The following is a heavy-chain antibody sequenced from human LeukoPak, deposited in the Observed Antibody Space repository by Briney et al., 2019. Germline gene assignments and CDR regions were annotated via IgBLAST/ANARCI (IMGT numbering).Heavy chain of an antibody. Sequence: GGSLRLSCAGSGISFSNAWMSWVRQAPGKGLEWVAVISYDGSNKYYADSVKGRFTISRDNSKNTLYLQMNSLRAEDTAVYYCARVRSHYYDSSGYYIDYWGQGTLVTVSS. J-gene: IGHJ4*02. D-gene: IGHD3-22*01. CDR2: ISYDGSNK. V-gene: IGHV3-30-3*01. CDR3: ARVRSHYYDSSGYYIDY. CDR1: GISFSNAW.